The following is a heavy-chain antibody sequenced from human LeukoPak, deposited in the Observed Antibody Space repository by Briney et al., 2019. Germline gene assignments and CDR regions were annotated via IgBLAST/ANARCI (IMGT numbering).Heavy chain of an antibody. CDR1: GYSFTSYW. CDR3: ARQGDTTAAAGTFYYYGMDV. V-gene: IGHV5-10-1*01. D-gene: IGHD6-13*01. CDR2: IDPIDSYT. Sequence: GESLTISCKGSGYSFTSYWISWVRQIPGKGMGWMGRIDPIDSYTNYSPSFQGHVTNSADKSISTAYLQWSSLKASDTAMYNCARQGDTTAAAGTFYYYGMDVWGQGTTVTVSS. J-gene: IGHJ6*02.